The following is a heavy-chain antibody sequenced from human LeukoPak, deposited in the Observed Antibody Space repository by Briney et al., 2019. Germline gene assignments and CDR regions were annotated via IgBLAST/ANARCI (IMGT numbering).Heavy chain of an antibody. CDR2: VGNDGDIK. CDR3: AKEPAPYRSGWDWIH. Sequence: GGSLRLSCAPSGFTFSTYGMHWVRQAPGTGLEWVAVVGNDGDIKYYADSVKGRFTLSRDNSKNTLYLQTNSLRVEDTAVYYCAKEPAPYRSGWDWIHWGQGTLVTVSS. J-gene: IGHJ4*02. CDR1: GFTFSTYG. V-gene: IGHV3-30*18. D-gene: IGHD6-19*01.